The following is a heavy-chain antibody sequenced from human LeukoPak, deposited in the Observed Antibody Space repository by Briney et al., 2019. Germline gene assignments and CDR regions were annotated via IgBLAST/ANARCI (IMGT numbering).Heavy chain of an antibody. CDR1: GGSISSYY. D-gene: IGHD5-18*01. Sequence: PSETLSLTCTVSGGSISSYYWSWIRQPPGKGLEWIGYIYYSGSTNYNPSLKSRVTISVDTSKNQFSLKLSSVTAADTAVYYCARTTEGGYSYGYFYYYYMDVWGKGTTVTISS. CDR3: ARTTEGGYSYGYFYYYYMDV. V-gene: IGHV4-59*01. CDR2: IYYSGST. J-gene: IGHJ6*03.